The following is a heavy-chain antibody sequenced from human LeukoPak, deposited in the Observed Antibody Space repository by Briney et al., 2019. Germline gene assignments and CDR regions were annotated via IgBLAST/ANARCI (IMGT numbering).Heavy chain of an antibody. V-gene: IGHV4-30-4*01. D-gene: IGHD2-2*01. CDR2: IYYSGST. CDR1: GGSISSGDYY. J-gene: IGHJ6*02. CDR3: ARLTVPAAPSSYYYYGMDV. Sequence: PQTLSLTCTVSGGSISSGDYYWSWIRQPPGKGLEWIGYIYYSGSTYYNPSLKSRVTISVDTSKNQFSLKLSSVTAADTAVYYCARLTVPAAPSSYYYYGMDVWGQGTTVTVPS.